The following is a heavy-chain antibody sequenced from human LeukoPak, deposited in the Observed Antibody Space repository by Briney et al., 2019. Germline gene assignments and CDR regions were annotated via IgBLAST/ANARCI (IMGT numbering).Heavy chain of an antibody. CDR2: ISASGGT. CDR1: GGSISTYY. CDR3: ARLPSTRTLDFDH. J-gene: IGHJ4*02. V-gene: IGHV4-4*08. D-gene: IGHD5/OR15-5a*01. Sequence: SETLSLTCTVSGGSISTYYWSWIRQSPGKGLEWIADISASGGTNYNPSLESRVTVSIDSSKNQFSLKLSSVTAADTAVFYCARLPSTRTLDFDHWGQGTLVTVSS.